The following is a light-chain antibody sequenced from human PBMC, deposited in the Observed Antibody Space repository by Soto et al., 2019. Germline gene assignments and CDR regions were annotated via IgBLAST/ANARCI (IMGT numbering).Light chain of an antibody. Sequence: IQLTQSPSSLSASVGDRVTITCRASQDINSYLAWYQQKPGKAPNLLIAAGTSLHSGVASRFSGSGSGTEFTLTVIRLQPDDCATNYCQRLHVYPSPVGGGTKVE. V-gene: IGKV1-9*01. J-gene: IGKJ4*01. CDR2: AGT. CDR1: QDINSY. CDR3: QRLHVYPSP.